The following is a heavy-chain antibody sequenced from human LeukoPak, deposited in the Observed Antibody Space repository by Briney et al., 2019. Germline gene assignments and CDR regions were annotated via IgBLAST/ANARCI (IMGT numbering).Heavy chain of an antibody. CDR2: ISSSSSYI. CDR3: ARRDPFDY. V-gene: IGHV3-21*01. J-gene: IGHJ4*02. Sequence: PGGSLRLSCAASGFTFSSYSMNWVRQAPGKGLEWVSSISSSSSYIYYADSVKGRFTISRDNAANSLYLQMNNLRDEDTAVYYCARRDPFDYWGQGTMVTVSS. CDR1: GFTFSSYS.